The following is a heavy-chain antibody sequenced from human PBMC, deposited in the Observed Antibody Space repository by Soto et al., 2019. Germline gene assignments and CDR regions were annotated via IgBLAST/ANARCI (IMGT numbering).Heavy chain of an antibody. CDR1: GFTFGGYS. V-gene: IGHV3-21*01. CDR2: ISTRSDI. J-gene: IGHJ6*02. D-gene: IGHD2-21*02. CDR3: AREETAWPLAYGLDV. Sequence: GGSLRLSCAASGFTFGGYSMNWVRQAPGKGLEWVASISTRSDIYYADSVKGRFTISRDNAKNSVSLQMNSLRAEDTAVYYCAREETAWPLAYGLDVWGQGTTVTVSS.